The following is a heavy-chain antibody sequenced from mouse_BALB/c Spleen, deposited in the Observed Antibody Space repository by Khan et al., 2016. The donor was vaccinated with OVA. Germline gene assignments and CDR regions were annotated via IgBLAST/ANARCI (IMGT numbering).Heavy chain of an antibody. CDR3: TNGNYGWFAY. Sequence: DVQLLETGGGLVEPGGSLTLSCAASGFTFSSFVMSWVRQTPEKRLEWVATISSAATYTYYPDSIKGRFTISRDNAKNTLYLHMNSLRSDDTAIYYCTNGNYGWFAYGGLGTLVTVST. CDR2: ISSAATYT. D-gene: IGHD2-1*01. V-gene: IGHV5-9-3*01. J-gene: IGHJ3*01. CDR1: GFTFSSFV.